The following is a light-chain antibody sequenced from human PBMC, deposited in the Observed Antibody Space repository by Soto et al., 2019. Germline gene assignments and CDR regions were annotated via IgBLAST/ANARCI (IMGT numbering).Light chain of an antibody. V-gene: IGLV2-11*01. CDR1: SSDVGSYNY. CDR3: CSYAGSYIFYV. J-gene: IGLJ1*01. CDR2: DVT. Sequence: QSALTQPRSVSGSPGQSVTISCTGTSSDVGSYNYVSWYQQHPGKAPKLMIYDVTKRPSGVPDRFSGSKSGNTAFVTISGLQAEDEADYYCCSYAGSYIFYVFGTGTKGTVL.